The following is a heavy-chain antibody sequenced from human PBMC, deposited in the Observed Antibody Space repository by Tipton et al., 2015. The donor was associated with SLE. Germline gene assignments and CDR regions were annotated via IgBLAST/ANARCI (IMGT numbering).Heavy chain of an antibody. CDR3: ARGGSSSLEFDY. J-gene: IGHJ4*02. CDR2: INHSGST. CDR1: GFTFSSYE. V-gene: IGHV4-34*01. Sequence: LRLSCAASGFTFSSYEMNWVRQPPGKGLEWIGEINHSGSTNYNPSLKSRVTISVDTSKNQFSLKLSSVTAADTAVYYCARGGSSSLEFDYRGQGTLVTVSS. D-gene: IGHD6-13*01.